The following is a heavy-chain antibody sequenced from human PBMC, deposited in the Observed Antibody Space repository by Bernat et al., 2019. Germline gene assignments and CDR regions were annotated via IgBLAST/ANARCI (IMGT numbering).Heavy chain of an antibody. CDR3: AREKQRDFDI. J-gene: IGHJ3*02. Sequence: EVQLVETGGGLIQPGGSLRLSCAASGFTVSSNYMNWVRQAPGKGLEWVSSIYSGGGTYYADSVKGRFTISRDNSKNTLYLQMNSLRAEDTAGYYCAREKQRDFDIWGKGTMVTVSS. D-gene: IGHD5-18*01. CDR1: GFTVSSNY. V-gene: IGHV3-53*05. CDR2: IYSGGGT.